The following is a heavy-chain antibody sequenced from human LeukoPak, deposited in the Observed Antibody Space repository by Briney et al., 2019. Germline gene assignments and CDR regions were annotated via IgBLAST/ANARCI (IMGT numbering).Heavy chain of an antibody. J-gene: IGHJ5*02. CDR3: AGRRIGWFAP. V-gene: IGHV4-59*01. CDR2: IYYSGST. D-gene: IGHD3-10*01. CDR1: GGSISSYY. Sequence: PSETLSLTCTVSGGSISSYYWSWIRQPPGKGLEWIGYIYYSGSTDYNPSLKSRGTIAVETYKKKFSLKLSSVTAADTAVYYCAGRRIGWFAPWGQGTLVTVSS.